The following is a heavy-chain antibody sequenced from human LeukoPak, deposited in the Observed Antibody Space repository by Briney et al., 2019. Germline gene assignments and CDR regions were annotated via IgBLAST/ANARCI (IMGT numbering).Heavy chain of an antibody. J-gene: IGHJ6*02. CDR3: AKGVVAATNAAYYGMDV. CDR1: GFTFSNYG. D-gene: IGHD2-15*01. CDR2: ISYDESDK. V-gene: IGHV3-30*18. Sequence: PGGSLRLSCAASGFTFSNYGMHRVRQAPGKGLEWVAVISYDESDKYYADSAKGRFTISRDNSKNTLYLQMSSLRPEDTAVYYCAKGVVAATNAAYYGMDVWGQGTTVTVSS.